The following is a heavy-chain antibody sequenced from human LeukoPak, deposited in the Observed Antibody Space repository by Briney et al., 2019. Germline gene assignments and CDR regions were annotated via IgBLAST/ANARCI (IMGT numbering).Heavy chain of an antibody. CDR3: ARGCPDYGDYECDWFDP. D-gene: IGHD4-17*01. CDR1: GFTFSSYW. Sequence: GSLRLSCAASGFTFSSYWMHWVRQALGKGLVWVSRINSDGSSTSYADSVKGRFTISRDNAKNTLYLQMNSLRAEDTAVYYCARGCPDYGDYECDWFDPWGQGTLVTVSS. CDR2: INSDGSST. J-gene: IGHJ5*02. V-gene: IGHV3-74*01.